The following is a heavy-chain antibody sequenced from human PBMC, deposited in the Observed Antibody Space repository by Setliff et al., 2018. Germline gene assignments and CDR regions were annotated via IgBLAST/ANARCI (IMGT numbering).Heavy chain of an antibody. CDR3: TSTPRGGINIKTRAGAFDS. V-gene: IGHV4-4*08. CDR2: KSTRGDT. Sequence: SETLSLTCTVSGGSIDSSFWNWIRQYPGKGLEWIGYKSTRGDTNSNPSLKSRVTISVDTSKNQFSLRLTSVTAADTAVYYCTSTPRGGINIKTRAGAFDSWGQGTLVTVSS. D-gene: IGHD3-10*01. J-gene: IGHJ4*02. CDR1: GGSIDSSF.